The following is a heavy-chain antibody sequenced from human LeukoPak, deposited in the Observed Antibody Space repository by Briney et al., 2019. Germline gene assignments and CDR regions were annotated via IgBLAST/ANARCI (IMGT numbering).Heavy chain of an antibody. CDR2: IYYSGST. D-gene: IGHD5-12*01. J-gene: IGHJ4*02. CDR3: ARVGGYDNFDY. Sequence: SETLSLTCTVSGGSISSGDYYWSWIRQPPGKGLEWIGYIYYSGSTYYNPSLKSRVTISVDTSKNQFSLKLSSVTAADTAVYYCARVGGYDNFDYWGQGTLVTVSS. V-gene: IGHV4-30-4*01. CDR1: GGSISSGDYY.